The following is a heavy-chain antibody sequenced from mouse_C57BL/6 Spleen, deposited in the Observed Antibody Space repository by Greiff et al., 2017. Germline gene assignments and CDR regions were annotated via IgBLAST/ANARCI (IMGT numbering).Heavy chain of an antibody. D-gene: IGHD1-1*01. CDR2: IDPETGGT. CDR1: GYTFTDYE. CDR3: TRRKTNYYGSSYDAMDY. J-gene: IGHJ4*01. Sequence: QVQLQQSGAELVRPGASVTLSCKASGYTFTDYEMHWVKQTPVHGLEWIGAIDPETGGTAYNQQFKGKAILTADKSSSTAYMELRSLTSEDSAVYYSTRRKTNYYGSSYDAMDYWGQGTSVTVSS. V-gene: IGHV1-15*01.